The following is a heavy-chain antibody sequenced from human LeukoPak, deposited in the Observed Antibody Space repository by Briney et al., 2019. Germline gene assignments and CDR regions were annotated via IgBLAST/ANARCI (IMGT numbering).Heavy chain of an antibody. Sequence: GGSLRLSCAASGFTFSDYSMTWIRQAPGKGLEWVSYISGSGSNKYYADSVKGRFTISRDNAKNSLYLQMNSLRVEDTAVYYCATSQSSVAGIVGDWGQGTLVTVS. D-gene: IGHD6-19*01. V-gene: IGHV3-11*04. CDR1: GFTFSDYS. J-gene: IGHJ4*02. CDR3: ATSQSSVAGIVGD. CDR2: ISGSGSNK.